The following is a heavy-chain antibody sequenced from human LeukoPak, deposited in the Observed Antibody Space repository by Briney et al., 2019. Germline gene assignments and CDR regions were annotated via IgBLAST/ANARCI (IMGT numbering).Heavy chain of an antibody. CDR3: ARGGIQVSGIDEFDY. CDR1: GFTFTDYD. Sequence: GGSLRLSCAASGFTFTDYDMHWVRQVIGKGLKWVSVIGIRGDTHYSGYVKGRFTISRENAESSLYLQMNSLRAEETAVYYCARGGIQVSGIDEFDYWGQGTLVTVSS. V-gene: IGHV3-13*01. CDR2: IGIRGDT. D-gene: IGHD6-19*01. J-gene: IGHJ4*02.